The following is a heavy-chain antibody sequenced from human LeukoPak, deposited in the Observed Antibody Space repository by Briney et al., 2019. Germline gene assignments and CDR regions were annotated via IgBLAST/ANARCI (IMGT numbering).Heavy chain of an antibody. J-gene: IGHJ3*02. CDR3: AKALSSSWYSSTSDAFDI. CDR1: GFTFSSYG. D-gene: IGHD6-13*01. CDR2: ISYDGSNK. V-gene: IGHV3-30*18. Sequence: GGSLRLSCAASGFTFSSYGMHWVRQAPGKGLEWVAVISYDGSNKYYADSVKGRFTISRDNSKNTLYLQMNSLRAEDTAVYYCAKALSSSWYSSTSDAFDIWGQGTMVTVSS.